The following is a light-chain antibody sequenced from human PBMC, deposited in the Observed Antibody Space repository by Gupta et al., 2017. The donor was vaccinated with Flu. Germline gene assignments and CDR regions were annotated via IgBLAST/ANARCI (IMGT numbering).Light chain of an antibody. Sequence: EIVMTQSPATLSVSPGERATLSCRASQSVSSNLAWYQQKPGQAPRLLIYGASTRATGSPARFSGSGSGTEFTLTISSLQSEEFAVYYCQQYNNWHPEGYSFGQGTKLEIK. J-gene: IGKJ2*03. V-gene: IGKV3-15*01. CDR3: QQYNNWHPEGYS. CDR1: QSVSSN. CDR2: GAS.